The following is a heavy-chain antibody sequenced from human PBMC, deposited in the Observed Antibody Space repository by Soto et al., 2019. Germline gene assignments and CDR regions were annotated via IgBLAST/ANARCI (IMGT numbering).Heavy chain of an antibody. Sequence: EVQLVESGGGLVKPGGSLRLSCAASGFTFSNAWMNWVRQAPGKGLEWVGRIKSKTDGGTTDYAAPVKGRFTISRDDSQTALYLQMNSLNTDDTAVYYFTTVPDVFDMEVIDHWGQGTLVSVSS. J-gene: IGHJ4*02. CDR1: GFTFSNAW. V-gene: IGHV3-15*07. CDR3: TTVPDVFDMEVIDH. D-gene: IGHD1-1*01. CDR2: IKSKTDGGTT.